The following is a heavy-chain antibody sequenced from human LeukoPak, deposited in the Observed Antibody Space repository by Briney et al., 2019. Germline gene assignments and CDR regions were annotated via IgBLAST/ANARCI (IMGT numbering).Heavy chain of an antibody. J-gene: IGHJ4*02. CDR1: GGSISSDNYY. CDR2: IHHTGTT. V-gene: IGHV4-39*01. CDR3: AKDTHLDY. Sequence: SETLSLTCTVSGGSISSDNYYWRWIRQPPGKGLEWIGKIHHTGTTDYNPSLKSRVTISVDTSKNQFSLNVNSVTAADTAVYYCAKDTHLDYWGQGTLVTVSS.